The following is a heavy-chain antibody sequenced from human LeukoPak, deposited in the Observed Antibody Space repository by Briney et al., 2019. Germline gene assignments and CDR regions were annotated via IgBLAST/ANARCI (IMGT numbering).Heavy chain of an antibody. D-gene: IGHD4-17*01. Sequence: GGSLRLSCAASGLTFSNTWMTWVRQFPGKELEWVANINGDGSVKNHVDSVKGRFTISRDNARNSLYLQMNSLKAEDTAIYYCARDPAYGALDYWGPGTLVTVSS. V-gene: IGHV3-7*01. CDR1: GLTFSNTW. CDR2: INGDGSVK. CDR3: ARDPAYGALDY. J-gene: IGHJ4*02.